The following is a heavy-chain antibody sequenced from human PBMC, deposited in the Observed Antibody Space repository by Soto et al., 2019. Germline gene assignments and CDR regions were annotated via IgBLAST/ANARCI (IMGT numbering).Heavy chain of an antibody. Sequence: QVQLVQSGAEVKKPGSSVKVSCKASGGSFSSSAFYWVRQSPGQGLEWMGGIIPIFNTPNYAQKFQGRVTITADESTATTYMDLSGLRSDDTGVYYCAIRGREGDSFDAFVDYWGQGTMITVSS. D-gene: IGHD3-10*01. CDR2: IIPIFNTP. CDR3: AIRGREGDSFDAFVDY. V-gene: IGHV1-69*01. J-gene: IGHJ4*02. CDR1: GGSFSSSA.